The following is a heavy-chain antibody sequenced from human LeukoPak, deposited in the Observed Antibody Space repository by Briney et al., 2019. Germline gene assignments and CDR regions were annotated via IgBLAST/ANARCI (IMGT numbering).Heavy chain of an antibody. CDR3: ARAGAAPAYGMDV. J-gene: IGHJ6*02. D-gene: IGHD6-25*01. CDR2: INHSGST. Sequence: PSKTLSLTCAVYGGSFSGYYWSWIRQPPGKGLEWIGEINHSGSTNYNPSLKSRVTISVDTSKNQFSLKLSSVTAADTAVYYCARAGAAPAYGMDVWGQGTTVTVSS. CDR1: GGSFSGYY. V-gene: IGHV4-34*01.